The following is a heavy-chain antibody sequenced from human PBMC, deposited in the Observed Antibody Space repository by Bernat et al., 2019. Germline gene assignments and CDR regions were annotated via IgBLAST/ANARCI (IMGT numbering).Heavy chain of an antibody. V-gene: IGHV3-21*01. D-gene: IGHD6-13*01. CDR2: ISSSSTYI. CDR1: GFTFSSYT. J-gene: IGHJ4*02. Sequence: EVQLVESGGGLVQPGGSLRLSCAASGFTFSSYTMNWVRQAPGKGLEWVSSISSSSTYIYYADSVKGRFTISRDNAKTSLHLQMNSLRDEDTAVYYCARGGSSWEDWGQGTLVTVSS. CDR3: ARGGSSWED.